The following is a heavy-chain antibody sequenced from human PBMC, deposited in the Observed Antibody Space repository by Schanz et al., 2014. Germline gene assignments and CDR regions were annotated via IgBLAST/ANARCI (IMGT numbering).Heavy chain of an antibody. CDR3: ARDGEAAAGCDY. V-gene: IGHV1-46*03. J-gene: IGHJ4*02. D-gene: IGHD6-13*01. CDR1: GYTFTTYY. CDR2: IIPILDKT. Sequence: QVQLVQSGAEVKKPGASVKVSCKASGYTFTTYYIHWVRQAPGQGLEWMGRIIPILDKTNYAQKFQGRVTMTRDTSTSTVYMELSSLRSEDTAVYYCARDGEAAAGCDYWGQGTLVTVSS.